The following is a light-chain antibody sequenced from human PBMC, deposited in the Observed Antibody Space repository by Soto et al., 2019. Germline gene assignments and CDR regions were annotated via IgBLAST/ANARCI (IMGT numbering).Light chain of an antibody. CDR1: QSLNGW. Sequence: DIQMTQSPSTRSASVGDRVTITSRASQSLNGWLAWFQKKPGKAPKVLIYKVSNLESGVPLRFSGSGSETEFTLTISSLQPDDFATYYCQQYNSNWWTFGQGTKVEIK. CDR3: QQYNSNWWT. J-gene: IGKJ1*01. V-gene: IGKV1-5*03. CDR2: KVS.